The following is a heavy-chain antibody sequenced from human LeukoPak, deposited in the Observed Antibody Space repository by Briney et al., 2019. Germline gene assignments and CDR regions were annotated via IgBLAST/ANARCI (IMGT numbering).Heavy chain of an antibody. V-gene: IGHV4-4*07. D-gene: IGHD5-24*01. J-gene: IGHJ3*02. Sequence: PSETLSLTCTVSGGSISSYYWSWIRQPAGKGLEWIGRIYTSGSTNYNPSLKSRVTISVDKSKNQFSLRLSSVTAADTAVYYCAIDLRNTISDAFDIWGQGTMVTVSS. CDR1: GGSISSYY. CDR3: AIDLRNTISDAFDI. CDR2: IYTSGST.